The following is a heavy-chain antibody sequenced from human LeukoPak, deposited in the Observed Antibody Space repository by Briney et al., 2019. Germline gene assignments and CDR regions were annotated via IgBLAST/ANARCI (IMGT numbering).Heavy chain of an antibody. V-gene: IGHV4-39*01. D-gene: IGHD2-15*01. CDR2: SYDSRST. J-gene: IGHJ4*02. CDR1: GGSISSSSYY. CDR3: ARLKGGPSDH. Sequence: SETLSLACTVSGGSISSSSYYWGWIRQPPGKGLEWIGSSYDSRSTYYNPSLKSRVTISVDTSKNQFSLKLSPVTAADTAVYYCARLKGGPSDHWGRGPGLCVSS.